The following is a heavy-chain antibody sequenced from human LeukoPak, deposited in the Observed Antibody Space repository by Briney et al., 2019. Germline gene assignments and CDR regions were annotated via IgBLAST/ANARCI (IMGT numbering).Heavy chain of an antibody. J-gene: IGHJ4*02. CDR3: ARFSSWSY. D-gene: IGHD6-13*01. CDR2: IYYSGST. V-gene: IGHV4-39*01. CDR1: GGSISSSSYY. Sequence: SETLCLTCTVSGGSISSSSYYWGWIRQPPGKGLEWIGSIYYSGSTYYNPPLKSRVTISVDTSKNQFSLKLSSVTAADTAVYYCARFSSWSYWGQGTLVTVSS.